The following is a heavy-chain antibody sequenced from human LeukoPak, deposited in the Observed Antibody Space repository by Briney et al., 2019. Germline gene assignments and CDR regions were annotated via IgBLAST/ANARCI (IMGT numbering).Heavy chain of an antibody. CDR1: GFTFSSYS. D-gene: IGHD1-1*01. V-gene: IGHV3-48*04. CDR2: IGISSGNT. Sequence: GGSLRLSCAASGFTFSSYSMNWVRQAPGKGLEWISYIGISSGNTKYADSVKGRFTISGDNAKNSLYLQMNSLRVEDTAVYYCARDHNYAFDNWGQGTLVTFSS. J-gene: IGHJ4*02. CDR3: ARDHNYAFDN.